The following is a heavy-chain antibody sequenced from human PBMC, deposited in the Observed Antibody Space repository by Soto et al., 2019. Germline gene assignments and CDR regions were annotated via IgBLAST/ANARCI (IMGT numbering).Heavy chain of an antibody. CDR1: GFIVSSSY. CDR2: FYGGGAT. J-gene: IGHJ4*02. V-gene: IGHV3-53*02. Sequence: EVQLVETGGGLIQPGGSLRHSCAASGFIVSSSYMSWVRQAPGKGLECVSIFYGGGATYYADSVKGRFTISRDDSKNTVYLQRNSLRAGDTAVYCCARLSGGGATQNFDYWGQGTLVTVSS. D-gene: IGHD1-26*01. CDR3: ARLSGGGATQNFDY.